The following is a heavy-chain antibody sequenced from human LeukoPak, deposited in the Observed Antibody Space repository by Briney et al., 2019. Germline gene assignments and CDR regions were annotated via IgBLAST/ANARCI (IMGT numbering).Heavy chain of an antibody. D-gene: IGHD2-2*01. J-gene: IGHJ6*04. CDR2: IYPGDSDT. V-gene: IGHV5-51*01. CDR3: ARHGGGIVVVPAAKGGMDV. CDR1: GSRFTSYW. Sequence: GESLKISCKGSGSRFTSYWIGWVRQMPGKGLEWMGIIYPGDSDTRDSPSFQGQVTISADKSVSTAYLQWSSLKASDTAMYYCARHGGGIVVVPAAKGGMDVWGKGTTVTVSS.